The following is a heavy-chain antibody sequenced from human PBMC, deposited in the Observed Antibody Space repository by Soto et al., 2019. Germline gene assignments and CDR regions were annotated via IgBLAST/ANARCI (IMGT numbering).Heavy chain of an antibody. CDR3: ARAPLVVPAAMGVY. Sequence: ASVKVSCKASGYTFTSYAMHWARQAPGQRLEWMGWINAGNGNTKYSQKFQGRVTITRDTSASTAYMELSSLRSEDTAVYYCARAPLVVPAAMGVYWGQGTLVTVSS. D-gene: IGHD2-2*01. V-gene: IGHV1-3*01. CDR1: GYTFTSYA. J-gene: IGHJ4*02. CDR2: INAGNGNT.